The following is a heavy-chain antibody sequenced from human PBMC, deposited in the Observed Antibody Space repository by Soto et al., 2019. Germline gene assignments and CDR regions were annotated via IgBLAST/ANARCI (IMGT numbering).Heavy chain of an antibody. V-gene: IGHV1-18*03. J-gene: IGHJ4*02. CDR2: ISAYNGNT. Sequence: QVQLVQSGAEVKKPGASVKVSCKASGYTFTSYGISWVRQAPGQGLEWMGWISAYNGNTNYAQKFQDRVTMTTDTSTSTAYMELRSLRSDDMAVYYCARAAYEILTGYYRRWGQGTLVTVSS. D-gene: IGHD3-9*01. CDR1: GYTFTSYG. CDR3: ARAAYEILTGYYRR.